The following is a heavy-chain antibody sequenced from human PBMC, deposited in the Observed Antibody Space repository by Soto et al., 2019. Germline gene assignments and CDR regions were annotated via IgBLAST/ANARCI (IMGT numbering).Heavy chain of an antibody. CDR1: GYPVTAYY. V-gene: IGHV1-2*02. D-gene: IGHD3-3*01. CDR2: INPATGAA. J-gene: IGHJ3*02. CDR3: ARGGGVGVAGSAAFDM. Sequence: QLHLVQSGAVVKKPGASVTVSCSASGYPVTAYYMHWVRQAPGRGLEWMGGINPATGAAKYTQTFQGGVTMTRETPTDTGFMELSGLTSGDTAVFYCARGGGVGVAGSAAFDMWGQGTLVTVSS.